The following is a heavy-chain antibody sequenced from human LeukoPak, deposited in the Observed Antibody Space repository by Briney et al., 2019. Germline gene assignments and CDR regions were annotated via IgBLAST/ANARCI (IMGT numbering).Heavy chain of an antibody. Sequence: SQTLSLTCTVSGGSISSGGYYWSWIRQHPGKGLEWIGYIYYSGSTYYNPSLQSRVSISVDTSKNHFSLKLSSVTAADTAVYYCAISDGYCTTATCYNPFDYWGQGTLVTVSS. J-gene: IGHJ4*02. CDR2: IYYSGST. CDR3: AISDGYCTTATCYNPFDY. CDR1: GGSISSGGYY. V-gene: IGHV4-31*03. D-gene: IGHD2-2*02.